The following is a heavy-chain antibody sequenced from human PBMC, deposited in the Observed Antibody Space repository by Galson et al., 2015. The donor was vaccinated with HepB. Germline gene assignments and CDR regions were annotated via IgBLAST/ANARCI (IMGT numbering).Heavy chain of an antibody. CDR3: ARLIYSSSWSEYFQH. J-gene: IGHJ1*01. CDR1: GYSFTSYW. V-gene: IGHV5-10-1*01. CDR2: IDPSDSYT. Sequence: QSGAEVKKPGESLRISCKGSGYSFTSYWISWVRQMPGKGLEWMGRIDPSDSYTNYSPSFQGHVTISADKSISTAYLQWSSLKASDTAMYYCARLIYSSSWSEYFQHWGQGTLVTVSS. D-gene: IGHD6-13*01.